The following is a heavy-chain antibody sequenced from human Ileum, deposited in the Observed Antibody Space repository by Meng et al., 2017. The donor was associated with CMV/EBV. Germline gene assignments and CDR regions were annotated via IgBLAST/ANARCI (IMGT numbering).Heavy chain of an antibody. V-gene: IGHV3-74*03. D-gene: IGHD5-12*01. J-gene: IGHJ4*02. CDR1: GLTFSKWW. Sequence: SGAASGLTFSKWWMHWVRQAPGKGLVWVSRIKTDGSYTTYADSVKGRFTISRDNAKNTLYLQMNSLRVEDTAVYYCVGGGSGYMDYWGQGTLVTVSS. CDR3: VGGGSGYMDY. CDR2: IKTDGSYT.